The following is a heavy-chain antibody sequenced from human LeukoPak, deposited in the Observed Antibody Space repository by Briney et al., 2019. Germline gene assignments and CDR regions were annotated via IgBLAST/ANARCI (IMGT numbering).Heavy chain of an antibody. J-gene: IGHJ4*02. D-gene: IGHD6-25*01. CDR3: AKDRRLAAFDY. Sequence: PGGSLRLSCAASRFTFSNYGMHWVRQAPGKGLEWVAFIRYDGSYKYYADSVKGRFTISRDDSKNTLYLQMNSLRAEDTAVYYCAKDRRLAAFDYGGQGTLVTVSS. V-gene: IGHV3-30*02. CDR2: IRYDGSYK. CDR1: RFTFSNYG.